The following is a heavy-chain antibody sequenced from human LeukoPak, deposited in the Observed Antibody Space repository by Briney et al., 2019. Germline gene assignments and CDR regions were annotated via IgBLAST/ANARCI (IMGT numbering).Heavy chain of an antibody. CDR3: TRDTGCPGGTCYSFYDY. J-gene: IGHJ4*02. V-gene: IGHV3-7*01. D-gene: IGHD2-15*01. CDR2: IKQDGTEK. CDR1: GFTLSSYG. Sequence: GGSLRLSCAASGFTLSSYGMHWVRQAPGKGLEWVANIKQDGTEKYYVDSVKGRFTISRDNAENSLYLQMNSLRAEDTAVYYCTRDTGCPGGTCYSFYDYWGQGTLVTVSS.